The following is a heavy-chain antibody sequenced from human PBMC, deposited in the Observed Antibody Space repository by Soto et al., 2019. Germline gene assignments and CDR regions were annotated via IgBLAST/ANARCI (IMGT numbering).Heavy chain of an antibody. CDR1: GFSLSTSGVG. CDR3: AHREVGGARPTYYYYCGMDV. V-gene: IGHV2-5*02. D-gene: IGHD3-16*01. J-gene: IGHJ6*02. Sequence: QITLKESGPTLVKPTQTLTLTCTFSGFSLSTSGVGVGWIRQPPGKALEWLALIYWDDDKRYSPSLKSRLSITKDTSKNQVVLTMTNMDHVDTATYYCAHREVGGARPTYYYYCGMDVWGQGTTVTVSS. CDR2: IYWDDDK.